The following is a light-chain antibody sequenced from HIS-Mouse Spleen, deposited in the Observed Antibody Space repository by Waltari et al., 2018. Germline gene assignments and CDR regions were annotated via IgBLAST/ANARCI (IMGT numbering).Light chain of an antibody. Sequence: QSALTQPAFVSGSPGQSITISCTGTSSDVGGYNYLSWYQQHPGKTPKLMIYDVSKRPSGVSNRFSGSKSGNTASLTISGLQAEDEADYYCSSYTSSSTYVFGTGTKVTVL. CDR1: SSDVGGYNY. J-gene: IGLJ1*01. CDR3: SSYTSSSTYV. V-gene: IGLV2-14*03. CDR2: DVS.